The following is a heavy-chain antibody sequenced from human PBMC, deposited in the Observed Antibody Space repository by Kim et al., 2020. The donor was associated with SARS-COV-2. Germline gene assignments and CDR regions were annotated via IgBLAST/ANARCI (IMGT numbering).Heavy chain of an antibody. CDR3: ATVPGIAAAGDFDY. V-gene: IGHV1-24*01. D-gene: IGHD6-13*01. Sequence: AQKFQGRVTMTEDTSTDTAYMGLSSLRSEDTAVYYCATVPGIAAAGDFDYWGQGTLVTVSS. J-gene: IGHJ4*02.